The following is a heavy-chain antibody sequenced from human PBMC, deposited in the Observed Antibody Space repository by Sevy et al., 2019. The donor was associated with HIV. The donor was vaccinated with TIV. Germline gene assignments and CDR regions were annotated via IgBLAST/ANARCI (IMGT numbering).Heavy chain of an antibody. J-gene: IGHJ4*02. D-gene: IGHD6-13*01. V-gene: IGHV1-69*06. CDR3: ARDSWGIAAAVGSCFDY. CDR1: GGTFSSYA. Sequence: ASVKVSCKASGGTFSSYAISWVRQAPGQGLEWMGGIIPIFGTANYAQKFQGRVTITADKSTSTAYMELSSLRSEDTAVYYCARDSWGIAAAVGSCFDYWGQGTLVTVSS. CDR2: IIPIFGTA.